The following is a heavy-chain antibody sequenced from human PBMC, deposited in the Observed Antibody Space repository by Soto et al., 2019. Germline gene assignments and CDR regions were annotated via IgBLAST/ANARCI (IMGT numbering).Heavy chain of an antibody. CDR2: IYYSGST. V-gene: IGHV4-61*01. CDR3: ERSSIAADSAY. D-gene: IGHD6-13*01. Sequence: RARYSRCRFRQPPGKGLEWIGYIYYSGSTNYNPSLKSRVTISVDTSKNQFSLKLSSVTAADSAVSYCERSSIAADSAYRGQGTLVTVSS. CDR1: RARYS. J-gene: IGHJ4*02.